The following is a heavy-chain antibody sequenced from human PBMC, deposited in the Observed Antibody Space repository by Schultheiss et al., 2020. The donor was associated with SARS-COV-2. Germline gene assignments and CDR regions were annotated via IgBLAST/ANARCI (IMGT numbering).Heavy chain of an antibody. Sequence: GGSLRLSCAASGFTFGNSAMHWVRQAPGRGLEWVAGISYDENYKNYVDSVKGRFTISRDDSKNTLDLQMNSLRPEDTAVYYCAKDSRYYDILTTYYFEYWGQGALVTVSS. CDR1: GFTFGNSA. V-gene: IGHV3-30*18. J-gene: IGHJ4*02. CDR2: ISYDENYK. D-gene: IGHD3-9*01. CDR3: AKDSRYYDILTTYYFEY.